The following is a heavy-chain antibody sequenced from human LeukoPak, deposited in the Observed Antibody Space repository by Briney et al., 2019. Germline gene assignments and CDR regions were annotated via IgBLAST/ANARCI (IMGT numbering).Heavy chain of an antibody. CDR3: AREIYGDYWGVWFDP. V-gene: IGHV3-7*01. D-gene: IGHD4-17*01. CDR1: GFSFNIYA. CDR2: IKQDGSEK. J-gene: IGHJ5*02. Sequence: GGSLRLSCAASGFSFNIYAMGWVRQAPGKGLEWVANIKQDGSEKYYVDSVKGRFTISRDNAKNSLYLQMNSPRAEDTAVYYCAREIYGDYWGVWFDPWGQGTLVTVSS.